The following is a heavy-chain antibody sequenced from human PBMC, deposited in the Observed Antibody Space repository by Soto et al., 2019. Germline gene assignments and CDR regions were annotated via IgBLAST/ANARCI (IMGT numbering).Heavy chain of an antibody. Sequence: QVQLQQWGAGLLKPSETLYLTCAVYGGSFSGYYWSWIRQPPGQGLEWIGEINHSGSTNYNPSLKSRVTMSADTSNGQFSLKLSAVTAADTAVYYCARGRCSATYCYSNFDSWGQGNLVAVSS. CDR1: GGSFSGYY. CDR2: INHSGST. CDR3: ARGRCSATYCYSNFDS. D-gene: IGHD2-15*01. J-gene: IGHJ4*02. V-gene: IGHV4-34*01.